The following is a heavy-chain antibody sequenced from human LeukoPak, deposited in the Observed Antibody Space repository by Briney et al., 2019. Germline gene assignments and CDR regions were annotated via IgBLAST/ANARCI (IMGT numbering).Heavy chain of an antibody. CDR3: ARADSTMVVWYFDY. J-gene: IGHJ4*02. D-gene: IGHD3-22*01. Sequence: PGGSLRLSCAASGFTFSDYYMSWIRQAPGKGLEWVSYISSSGSTIYYADSVKGRFTISRDNAKNSLYLQMNSLRAEDTAVYYCARADSTMVVWYFDYWGQGALVTVSS. CDR1: GFTFSDYY. V-gene: IGHV3-11*04. CDR2: ISSSGSTI.